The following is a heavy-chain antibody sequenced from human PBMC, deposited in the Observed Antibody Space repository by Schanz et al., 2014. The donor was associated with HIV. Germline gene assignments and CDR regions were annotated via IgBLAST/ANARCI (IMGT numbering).Heavy chain of an antibody. D-gene: IGHD6-6*01. Sequence: QVLLQESGPRLMKPSETVSLTCTVSSGSIRTYHWHWIRQSAGKRLEWIGRVSGSGSTDHNPSLKTRATLSVDSSNNLFSRKLKSVTAADTAVYYCAKSGQLVTKHYWFDSWGQGTLVIVSS. V-gene: IGHV4-4*07. CDR3: AKSGQLVTKHYWFDS. J-gene: IGHJ5*01. CDR1: SGSIRTYH. CDR2: VSGSGST.